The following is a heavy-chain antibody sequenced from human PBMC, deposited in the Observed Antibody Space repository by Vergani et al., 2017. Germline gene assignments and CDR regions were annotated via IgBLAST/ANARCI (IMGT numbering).Heavy chain of an antibody. CDR2: INPNNGVT. CDR3: AREXTMFIQLNDAFDV. V-gene: IGHV1-2*02. J-gene: IGHJ3*01. Sequence: QVQLMQSGAEVKKPGASVKVSCKASGYTFTDYYMHWVRQAPGQGLEWVGWINPNNGVTNYAQKFQGRVTVTGDTSISTAYMEVSRLRSDDTAVYYCAREXTMFIQLNDAFDVWGQGTRVTVSS. CDR1: GYTFTDYY. D-gene: IGHD3-16*01.